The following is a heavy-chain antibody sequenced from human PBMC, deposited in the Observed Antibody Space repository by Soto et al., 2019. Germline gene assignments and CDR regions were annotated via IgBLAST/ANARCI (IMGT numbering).Heavy chain of an antibody. CDR3: ARGKTDPDFCSSTSCYTHWFDP. V-gene: IGHV4-59*01. CDR1: GGSISSYY. D-gene: IGHD2-2*02. J-gene: IGHJ5*02. CDR2: IYYSGST. Sequence: SETLSLTCTVSGGSISSYYWSWIRQPPGKGLEWIGYIYYSGSTNYNPSLKSRVTISVDTSKNQFSLKLSSVTAADTAVYYCARGKTDPDFCSSTSCYTHWFDPWGQGTLVTVSS.